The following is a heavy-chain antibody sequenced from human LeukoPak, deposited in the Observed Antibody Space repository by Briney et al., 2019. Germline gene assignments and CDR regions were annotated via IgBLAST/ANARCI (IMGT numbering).Heavy chain of an antibody. V-gene: IGHV4-59*12. CDR2: INYSGST. Sequence: PSETLSLTCTVSGGSISSYYWSWIRQPPGKGLEWIGYINYSGSTYYNPSLKSRVTISVDTSKNQFSLKLSSVTAADTAVYYCARVIVGATGFDYWGQGTLVTVSS. CDR3: ARVIVGATGFDY. D-gene: IGHD1-26*01. J-gene: IGHJ4*02. CDR1: GGSISSYY.